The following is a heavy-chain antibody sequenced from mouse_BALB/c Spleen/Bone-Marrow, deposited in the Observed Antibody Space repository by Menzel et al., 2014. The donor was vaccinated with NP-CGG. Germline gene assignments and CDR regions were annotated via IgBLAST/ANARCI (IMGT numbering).Heavy chain of an antibody. V-gene: IGHV1-9*01. J-gene: IGHJ3*01. CDR3: ARERGY. Sequence: VQLQQSGAELMKTGASVKISCKAIGYTFSSYWIERVKQRPGHGLEWIGEILPGSGSTNYNEKFKGKATFTADTSSNTAYMQLSSLTSEDSAVYYCARERGYWGQGTLVTVSA. CDR1: GYTFSSYW. CDR2: ILPGSGST.